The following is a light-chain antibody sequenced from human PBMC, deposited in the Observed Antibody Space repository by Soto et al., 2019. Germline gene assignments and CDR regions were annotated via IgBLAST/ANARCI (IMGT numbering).Light chain of an antibody. Sequence: RGLRESPDTLSLSLGERAILSCWASQSVGTNLAWYQQKPGQPPRLLIYDASSRATGIPDTFSGSGFGTDITHTISGRGPGVSADYFFQHYNNWPLTFGQGTKVDIK. CDR1: QSVGTN. J-gene: IGKJ1*01. CDR2: DAS. CDR3: QHYNNWPLT. V-gene: IGKV3-11*01.